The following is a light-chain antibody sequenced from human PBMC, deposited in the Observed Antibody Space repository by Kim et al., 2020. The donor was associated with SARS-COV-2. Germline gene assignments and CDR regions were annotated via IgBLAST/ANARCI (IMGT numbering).Light chain of an antibody. V-gene: IGKV3-20*01. J-gene: IGKJ2*03. Sequence: LSTGEWATLSCRASENISSKYLAWYQQRRGRGPRLLIYDGSTRAAGIPDGFSGGGSGTDFTLTISRVEPEGFAVYYCQQYGNSLYSFGQGTKLEI. CDR3: QQYGNSLYS. CDR2: DGS. CDR1: ENISSKY.